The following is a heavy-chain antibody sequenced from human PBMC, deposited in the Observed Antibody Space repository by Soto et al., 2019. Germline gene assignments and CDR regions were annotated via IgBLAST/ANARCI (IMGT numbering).Heavy chain of an antibody. J-gene: IGHJ6*02. Sequence: SQTLSLTCAISGDSVSSNSAAWNWIRQSPSRGLEWLGRTYYRSKWYNDYAVSVKSRITINPDTSKNQFSLQLNSVTPEDTAVYYCARDRYCSSTSCYALYYYGMDVWGQGTTVTVSS. D-gene: IGHD2-2*01. V-gene: IGHV6-1*01. CDR3: ARDRYCSSTSCYALYYYGMDV. CDR2: TYYRSKWYN. CDR1: GDSVSSNSAA.